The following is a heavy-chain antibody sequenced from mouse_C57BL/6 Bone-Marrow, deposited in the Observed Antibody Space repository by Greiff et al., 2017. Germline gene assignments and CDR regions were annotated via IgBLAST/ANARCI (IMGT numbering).Heavy chain of an antibody. Sequence: QVQLKESGPGLVQPSQSLSITCTVSGFSLTSYGVHWVRQSPGQGLEWLGVIWRGGSTDYNAAFMSRLSITKDNSKSQVFFKMNSLQADDTAIYYCAKNAGDYDWAMDYWGQGTSVTVSS. CDR1: GFSLTSYG. D-gene: IGHD2-4*01. V-gene: IGHV2-5*01. CDR3: AKNAGDYDWAMDY. CDR2: IWRGGST. J-gene: IGHJ4*01.